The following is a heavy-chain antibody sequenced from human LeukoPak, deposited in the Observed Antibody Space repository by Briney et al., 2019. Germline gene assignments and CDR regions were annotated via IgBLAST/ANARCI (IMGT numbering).Heavy chain of an antibody. CDR3: ARTVGTHHFDY. V-gene: IGHV4-39*01. Sequence: SETLSLTCSVSGGSISSSDYYWGWIRQPPGERLEWLGTIYYNGNTYYNPSLQSRVIISVDTSKNQFSLKLTSVTAPDTAVYYCARTVGTHHFDYWGQGILVTVSS. J-gene: IGHJ4*02. CDR2: IYYNGNT. CDR1: GGSISSSDYY. D-gene: IGHD4-23*01.